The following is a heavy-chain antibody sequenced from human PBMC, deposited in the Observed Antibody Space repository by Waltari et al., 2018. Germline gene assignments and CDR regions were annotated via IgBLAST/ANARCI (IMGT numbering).Heavy chain of an antibody. CDR3: ARSEGAAESFDY. J-gene: IGHJ4*02. CDR1: GFTFSSYS. D-gene: IGHD6-13*01. CDR2: ISSSISTI. V-gene: IGHV3-48*01. Sequence: EVQLVESGGGLVQPGGSLRLSCAASGFTFSSYSMNWVRQAPGKGLEWVSYISSSISTIYYADSVKGRFTISRDNAKNSLYLQMNSLRAEDTAVYYCARSEGAAESFDYWGQGTLVTVSS.